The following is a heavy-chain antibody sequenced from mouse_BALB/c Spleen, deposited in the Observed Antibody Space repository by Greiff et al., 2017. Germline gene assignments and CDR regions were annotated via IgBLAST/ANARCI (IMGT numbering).Heavy chain of an antibody. J-gene: IGHJ2*01. CDR3: AREGVLRLRGHFDY. CDR1: GFTFSSFG. V-gene: IGHV5-17*02. CDR2: ISSGSSTI. D-gene: IGHD1-2*01. Sequence: DVKLVESGGGLVQPGGSLKLSCAASGFTFSSFGMHWVRQAPEKGLEWVAYISSGSSTIYYADTVKGRFTISRDNPKNTLFLQMTSLRSEDTAMYYCAREGVLRLRGHFDYWGQGTTLTVSS.